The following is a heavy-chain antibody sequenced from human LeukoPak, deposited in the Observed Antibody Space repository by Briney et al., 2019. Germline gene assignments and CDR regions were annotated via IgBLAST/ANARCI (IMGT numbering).Heavy chain of an antibody. CDR3: AKRYGSYYRAFDI. CDR1: GYTFTSYD. J-gene: IGHJ3*02. D-gene: IGHD1-26*01. CDR2: MNPNSGNT. V-gene: IGHV1-8*01. Sequence: ASVKASCKASGYTFTSYDINWVRQATGQGLEWMGWMNPNSGNTGYAQKFQGRVTMTRNTSISTAYMELSSLRSEDTAVYYCAKRYGSYYRAFDIWGQGTMVTVSS.